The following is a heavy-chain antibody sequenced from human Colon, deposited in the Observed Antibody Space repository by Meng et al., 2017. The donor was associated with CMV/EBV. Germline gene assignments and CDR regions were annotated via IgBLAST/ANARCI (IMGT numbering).Heavy chain of an antibody. J-gene: IGHJ6*02. V-gene: IGHV3-7*01. CDR1: GFTFSSYN. CDR3: ARGADVMVAATPKNYYYYNMDV. CDR2: IKQDGSQK. D-gene: IGHD2-15*01. Sequence: GESLKISCAASGFTFSSYNMNWVRQLPGKGLEWVANIKQDGSQKHYVDSVEGRFTISRDNAKNSVLLQMSSLRVEDTAVYYCARGADVMVAATPKNYYYYNMDVWGQGTTVTVSS.